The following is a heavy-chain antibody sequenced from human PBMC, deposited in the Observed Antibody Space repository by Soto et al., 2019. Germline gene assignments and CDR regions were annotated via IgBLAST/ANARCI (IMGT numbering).Heavy chain of an antibody. CDR1: GYTFTSYC. V-gene: IGHV1-18*01. Sequence: ASVKVSCKASGYTFTSYCISWVRQPPGQRPEWMGWISAYNGNTNYAQKLQGRVTMTTDTSTSTAYVELRSRRGDDTAGYYCAREVGAGEQPVYYYGMAVWGRGTTVTVSS. CDR2: ISAYNGNT. D-gene: IGHD6-13*01. CDR3: AREVGAGEQPVYYYGMAV. J-gene: IGHJ6*01.